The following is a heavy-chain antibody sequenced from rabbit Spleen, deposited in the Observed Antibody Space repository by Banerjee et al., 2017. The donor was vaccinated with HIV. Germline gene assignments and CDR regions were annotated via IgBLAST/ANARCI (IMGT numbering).Heavy chain of an antibody. D-gene: IGHD8-1*01. V-gene: IGHV1S40*01. CDR3: ARDAGSGAYIDGIFNF. J-gene: IGHJ4*01. CDR2: IYDGGGQT. CDR1: GFTLSDYW. Sequence: QSLEESGGDLVKPGASLTLTCTASGFTLSDYWMSWVRQTPGRGLEWIARIYDGGGQTHYASWAKGRFTISKTSSTTVDLKMTSLTAADTATYFCARDAGSGAYIDGIFNFWGQGTLVTVS.